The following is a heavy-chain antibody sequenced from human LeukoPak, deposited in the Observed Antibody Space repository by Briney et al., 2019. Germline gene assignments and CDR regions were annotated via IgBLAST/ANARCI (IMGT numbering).Heavy chain of an antibody. CDR3: ARDLARFGEAQYYFDY. CDR1: GYTFTGYY. J-gene: IGHJ4*02. CDR2: INPNSGGT. Sequence: APVKVSCKASGYTFTGYYMHWVRQAPGQGLEWMGWINPNSGGTNYAQKFQGRVTMTRDTSISTAYMELSRLRSDDTAVYYCARDLARFGEAQYYFDYWGQGALVTVSS. V-gene: IGHV1-2*02. D-gene: IGHD3-10*01.